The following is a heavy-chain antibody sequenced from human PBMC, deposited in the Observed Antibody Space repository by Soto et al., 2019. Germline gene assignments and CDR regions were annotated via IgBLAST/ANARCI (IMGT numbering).Heavy chain of an antibody. CDR2: ITGSGGGV. V-gene: IGHV3-23*01. CDR1: GFTFSTYA. D-gene: IGHD4-17*01. CDR3: AHPRGYGVFDAYDI. J-gene: IGHJ3*02. Sequence: VQLLESGGGLVQPGGSLRLSCAASGFTFSTYAMSWVRQAPGKGLEWVSAITGSGGGVYYAESVRGRFTISRDNSINTLYLQMSSLRTEDTAVYYCAHPRGYGVFDAYDIWGQGTMVTVS.